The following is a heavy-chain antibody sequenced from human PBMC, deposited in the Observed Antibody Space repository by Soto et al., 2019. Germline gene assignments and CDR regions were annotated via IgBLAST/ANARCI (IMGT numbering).Heavy chain of an antibody. CDR3: SRPEALSGTTAY. D-gene: IGHD1-20*01. Sequence: RQSLRLPCAASGFTPSASAMHWVRHTFVNGLEWSGLIRSKTNNYATVYGASVRGRFTISRDDSMNTAYLQMNSLKTEDTAVYYCSRPEALSGTTAYWGPGTLVTVSS. J-gene: IGHJ4*02. CDR1: GFTPSASA. CDR2: IRSKTNNYAT. V-gene: IGHV3-73*01.